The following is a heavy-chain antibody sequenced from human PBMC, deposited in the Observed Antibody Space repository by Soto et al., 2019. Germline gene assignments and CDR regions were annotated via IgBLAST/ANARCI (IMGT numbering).Heavy chain of an antibody. CDR1: GSTFSSYA. CDR3: AREADYTVTTSYNWFDP. V-gene: IGHV1-69*13. CDR2: IIPIFGTA. J-gene: IGHJ5*02. Sequence: SVKVSCKASGSTFSSYAISWVRQAPGQGLEWMGGIIPIFGTANYAQKFEGRVTITADESTSTAYMELSSLRSEDTAVYYCAREADYTVTTSYNWFDPWGRGTLATVSS. D-gene: IGHD4-4*01.